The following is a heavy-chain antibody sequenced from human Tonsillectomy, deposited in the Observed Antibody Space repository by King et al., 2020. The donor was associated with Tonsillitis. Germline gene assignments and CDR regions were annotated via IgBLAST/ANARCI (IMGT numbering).Heavy chain of an antibody. D-gene: IGHD5-12*01. Sequence: QLVQSGAEVKKPGESLRISCKGSGYSFVNYWISWVRQMPGKGLEWMGRIDPSDSYINYSPNFQGHVTIAADKSTSTAYLQWSGLKASDTAMYYCAGSADDSGFEYWGQGTLVTVSS. J-gene: IGHJ4*02. V-gene: IGHV5-10-1*03. CDR1: GYSFVNYW. CDR3: AGSADDSGFEY. CDR2: IDPSDSYI.